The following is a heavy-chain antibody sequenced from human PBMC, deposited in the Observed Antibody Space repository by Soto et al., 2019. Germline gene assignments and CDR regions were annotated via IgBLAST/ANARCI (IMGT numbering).Heavy chain of an antibody. CDR1: RASIYTYS. CDR3: ANIVGANDY. Sequence: SETLSLTCTVSRASIYTYSWTWIRQPAGKGLQWIGHIYSSGSANYSPSLKSRVSMSVDSSKNQISLKLSSVNAADTAVYYCANIVGANDYWGQGTLATVSS. V-gene: IGHV4-4*07. CDR2: IYSSGSA. D-gene: IGHD1-26*01. J-gene: IGHJ4*02.